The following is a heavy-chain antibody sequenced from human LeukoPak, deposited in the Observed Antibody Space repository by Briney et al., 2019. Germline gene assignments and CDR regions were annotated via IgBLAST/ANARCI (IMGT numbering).Heavy chain of an antibody. V-gene: IGHV3-15*01. CDR2: IKSKTDGGTT. J-gene: IGHJ4*02. Sequence: GGSLRLSCAASGFTFSNAWMSWVRQAPGKGLEWVGRIKSKTDGGTTDYAAPVKGRFTISKDDSKNTLYLQMNRRKTQDTAVYYCTKDQEWEPLPAFDYWGQGTLVTVSS. D-gene: IGHD1-26*01. CDR3: TKDQEWEPLPAFDY. CDR1: GFTFSNAW.